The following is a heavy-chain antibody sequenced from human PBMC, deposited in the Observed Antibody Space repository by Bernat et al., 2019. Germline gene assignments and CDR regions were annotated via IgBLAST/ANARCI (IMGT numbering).Heavy chain of an antibody. CDR2: IYTSGST. CDR3: ASGVSYYYGSGSYYYYGMDV. J-gene: IGHJ6*02. CDR1: GGSISSGSYS. Sequence: QVQLQESGPGLVKPSQTLSLTCTVSGGSISSGSYSWTWIRQPAGRGLDWMGRIYTSGSTNYNPSLKSRVTISVDTSKNQFSLKLSSVTAADTAVYYCASGVSYYYGSGSYYYYGMDVWGQGTTVTVSS. V-gene: IGHV4-61*02. D-gene: IGHD3-10*01.